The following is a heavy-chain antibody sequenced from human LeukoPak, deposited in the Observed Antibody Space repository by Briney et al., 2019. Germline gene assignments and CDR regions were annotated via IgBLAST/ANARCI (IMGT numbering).Heavy chain of an antibody. J-gene: IGHJ4*02. V-gene: IGHV3-74*01. CDR1: GFSFSSHW. Sequence: GGSLRLSCAASGFSFSSHWVHWVRQAPGKGLVWVSRISDDGSYTSNVDSVKGRFTISRDNVNNMLYLHINSLRAEDTAVYYCASFGISWRSSYWGQGTLVTVSS. CDR3: ASFGISWRSSY. CDR2: ISDDGSYT. D-gene: IGHD2-21*01.